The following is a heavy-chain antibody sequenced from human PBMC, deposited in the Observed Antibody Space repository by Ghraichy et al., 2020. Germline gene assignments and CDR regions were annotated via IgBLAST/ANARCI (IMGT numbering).Heavy chain of an antibody. Sequence: GGSLRLSCAASGFTFSSYSMNWVRQAPGKGLEWVSYISSSSSTIYYADSVKGRFTISRDNAKNSLYLQMNSLRAEDTAVYYCARDRGMTTLTTGWFDPWGQGTLVTVSS. J-gene: IGHJ5*02. D-gene: IGHD4-17*01. CDR2: ISSSSSTI. CDR3: ARDRGMTTLTTGWFDP. CDR1: GFTFSSYS. V-gene: IGHV3-48*04.